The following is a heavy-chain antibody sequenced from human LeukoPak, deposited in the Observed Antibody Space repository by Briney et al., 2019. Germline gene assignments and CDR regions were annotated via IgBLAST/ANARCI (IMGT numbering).Heavy chain of an antibody. J-gene: IGHJ4*02. CDR1: GGSISSYY. Sequence: SETLSPTCTVSGGSISSYYWSWIRQPPGKGLGWIGYIYYSGSTNYNPSLKSRVTISVDTSKNQFSLKLSSVTAADTAVYYCARANSGYDTYFDYWGQGTLVTVSS. V-gene: IGHV4-59*01. D-gene: IGHD5-12*01. CDR3: ARANSGYDTYFDY. CDR2: IYYSGST.